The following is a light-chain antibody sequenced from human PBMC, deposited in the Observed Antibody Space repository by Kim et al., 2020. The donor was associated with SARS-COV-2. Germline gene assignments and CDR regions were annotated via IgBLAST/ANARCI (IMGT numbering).Light chain of an antibody. CDR3: QLRSNFA. Sequence: EIVLTQSPATLSLSPGERATLSCRASQSVSSYLAWYQQKPGQAPRLLIYDASNRATGIPARFSGSGSGTDFTLTISSLEPEDFAVYYCQLRSNFAFGQGTRLEIK. CDR1: QSVSSY. CDR2: DAS. V-gene: IGKV3-11*01. J-gene: IGKJ5*01.